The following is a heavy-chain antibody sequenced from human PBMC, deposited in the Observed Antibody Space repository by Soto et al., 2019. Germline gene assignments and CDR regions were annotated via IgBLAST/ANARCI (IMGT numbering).Heavy chain of an antibody. J-gene: IGHJ4*02. Sequence: ASVKVSCKVSGYTLTELSMHWVRQAPGKGLEWMGGFDPEDGETIYAQKFQGRVTMTEDTSTDTAYMELSSLRSEDTAVYYCATDFSSGYHSYFDYWGQGTLVTVSS. D-gene: IGHD3-22*01. CDR3: ATDFSSGYHSYFDY. CDR2: FDPEDGET. V-gene: IGHV1-24*01. CDR1: GYTLTELS.